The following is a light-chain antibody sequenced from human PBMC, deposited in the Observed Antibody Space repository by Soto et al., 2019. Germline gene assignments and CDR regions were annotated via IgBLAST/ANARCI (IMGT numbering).Light chain of an antibody. CDR2: GAS. CDR3: QQYDSSPRT. J-gene: IGKJ1*01. CDR1: QSVSISY. V-gene: IGKV3-20*01. Sequence: ELVLPHSPGTLSFSPGEMSTLSFLSSQSVSISYFAWYQQKLGQAPRLLMYGASSRATGIPDRFSGSGSGTDFTPTISRLESEDLAVYYCQQYDSSPRTCGQGTKVDIK.